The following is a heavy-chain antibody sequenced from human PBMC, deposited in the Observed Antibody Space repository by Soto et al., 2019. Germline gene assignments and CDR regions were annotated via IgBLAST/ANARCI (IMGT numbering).Heavy chain of an antibody. J-gene: IGHJ4*02. V-gene: IGHV3-21*04. CDR1: GFTFSSYA. CDR3: ARGNYYDSSGYYPFDY. D-gene: IGHD3-22*01. Sequence: GGSLRLSCAASGFTFSSYAMSWVRQAPGKGLEWVSAISSSGSTIYYADSVKGRFTISRDNAKNSLYLQMNSLRAEDTAVYYCARGNYYDSSGYYPFDYWGQGTLVTVSS. CDR2: ISSSGSTI.